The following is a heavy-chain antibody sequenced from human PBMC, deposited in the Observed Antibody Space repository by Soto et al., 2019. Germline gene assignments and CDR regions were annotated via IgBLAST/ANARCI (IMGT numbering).Heavy chain of an antibody. V-gene: IGHV3-23*04. CDR2: ISGSGGST. J-gene: IGHJ4*02. D-gene: IGHD5-12*01. Sequence: EVQLVESGGGLVQPGRSLRLSCAASGFTFSSYAMSWVRQAPGKGLEWVSAISGSGGSTYYADSVKGRFTISRDNSKNTLYLQMNSLRAEDTAVYYCRGPVEMATIPKTYDYWGQGTLVTVSS. CDR3: RGPVEMATIPKTYDY. CDR1: GFTFSSYA.